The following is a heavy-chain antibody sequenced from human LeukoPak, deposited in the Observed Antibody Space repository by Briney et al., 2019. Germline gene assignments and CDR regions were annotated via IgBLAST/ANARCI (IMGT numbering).Heavy chain of an antibody. D-gene: IGHD3-10*01. J-gene: IGHJ4*02. V-gene: IGHV3-30*02. CDR1: GFTFSSYG. CDR3: AKDQRLLLWFGELWGGPPDY. Sequence: GGSLRLSCAASGFTFSSYGMHWVRQAPGKGLEWVAFIRYDGSNKYYADSVKGRFTISRDNSKNTLYLQMNSLRAEDTAVYYCAKDQRLLLWFGELWGGPPDYWGQGTLVTVSS. CDR2: IRYDGSNK.